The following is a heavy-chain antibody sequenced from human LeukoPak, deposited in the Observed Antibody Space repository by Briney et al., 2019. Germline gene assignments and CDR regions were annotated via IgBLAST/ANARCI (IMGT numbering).Heavy chain of an antibody. D-gene: IGHD2-15*01. V-gene: IGHV4-30-4*01. CDR1: GGSISSGDYY. J-gene: IGHJ6*04. CDR3: AREEVVVAARRSYYYGMDV. Sequence: SQTLSLTCTVSGGSISSGDYYWSWIRQPPGKGLEWIGYIYYSGSTYYNPSLKSRVTISVDTSKNQFSLKLSSVTAADTAVYYCAREEVVVAARRSYYYGMDVWGKGTTVTVSS. CDR2: IYYSGST.